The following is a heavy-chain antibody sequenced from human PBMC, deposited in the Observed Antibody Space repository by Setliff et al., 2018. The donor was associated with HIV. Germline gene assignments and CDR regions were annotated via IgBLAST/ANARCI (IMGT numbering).Heavy chain of an antibody. CDR2: ISGHNGDT. CDR3: ARDGFRPGYSSGWFDY. CDR1: GYTFSRYD. V-gene: IGHV1-18*01. Sequence: ASVKVSCKASGYTFSRYDVTWVRQAPGQGLEWMGGISGHNGDTKYPQKFQGRVTMTTDTSTSTAYMELRSLRSDDTAVYYCARDGFRPGYSSGWFDYWGQGTLVTVSS. J-gene: IGHJ4*02. D-gene: IGHD6-19*01.